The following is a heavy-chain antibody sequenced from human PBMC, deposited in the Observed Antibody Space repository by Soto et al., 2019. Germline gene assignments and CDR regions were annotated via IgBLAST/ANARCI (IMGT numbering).Heavy chain of an antibody. Sequence: QLVESGGGLVQPGGSLRLTCAGSGFAFSGYWMSWVRQAPWKGLEWVASIEDNGSEKYYVDSVKGRFTISRDNAKNPLFLQMNSLGAEDTAVYYCARGQGWLDPWGQGTLVTVSS. CDR3: ARGQGWLDP. V-gene: IGHV3-7*01. CDR2: IEDNGSEK. CDR1: GFAFSGYW. J-gene: IGHJ5*02.